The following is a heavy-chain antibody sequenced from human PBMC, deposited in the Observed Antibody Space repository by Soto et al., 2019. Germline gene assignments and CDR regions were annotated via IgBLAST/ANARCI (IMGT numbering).Heavy chain of an antibody. J-gene: IGHJ4*02. CDR3: AVWRYCSGGSCYSSFDY. CDR2: IIPIFGTA. Sequence: SVKVSCKASGGTFSSYAISWVRQAPGQGLEWMGGIIPIFGTANYAQKFQGRVTITADESTSTAYMGLSSLRSEDTAVYYCAVWRYCSGGSCYSSFDYWGQGTLVTV. D-gene: IGHD2-15*01. V-gene: IGHV1-69*13. CDR1: GGTFSSYA.